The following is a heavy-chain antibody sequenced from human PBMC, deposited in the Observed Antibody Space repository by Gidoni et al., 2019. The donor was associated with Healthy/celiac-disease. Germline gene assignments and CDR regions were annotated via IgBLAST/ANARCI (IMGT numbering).Heavy chain of an antibody. CDR1: GVTFTSSA. Sequence: QSQLGQAGPEVTKHARSMTASCTPAGVTFTSSAVQWVRQARGQRLEWIGWLVVGIGTANSAQKFQERVTITRDMSTSTAYMELSSLRSEDTAVYYCAADGFYGDYVPFQHWGQGTLVTVSS. CDR2: LVVGIGTA. D-gene: IGHD4-17*01. V-gene: IGHV1-58*01. CDR3: AADGFYGDYVPFQH. J-gene: IGHJ1*01.